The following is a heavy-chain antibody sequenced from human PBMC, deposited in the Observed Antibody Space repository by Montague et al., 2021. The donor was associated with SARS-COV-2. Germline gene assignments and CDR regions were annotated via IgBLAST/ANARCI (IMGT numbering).Heavy chain of an antibody. CDR1: GFPLSTSGMC. Sequence: PALVKPTQTLTLTCTFSGFPLSTSGMCVSWIRQPPGKALEWLAVIDWDDDKSYSTSLKTRLTISKDTSKNQVVLTMTNMDPVDTATYYRARMPDQVWLDYWGQGILVTVSS. CDR2: IDWDDDK. CDR3: ARMPDQVWLDY. D-gene: IGHD5-18*01. V-gene: IGHV2-70*01. J-gene: IGHJ4*02.